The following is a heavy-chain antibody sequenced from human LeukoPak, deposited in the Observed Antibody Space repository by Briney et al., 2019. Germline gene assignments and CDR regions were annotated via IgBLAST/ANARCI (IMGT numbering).Heavy chain of an antibody. CDR2: INHSGST. J-gene: IGHJ4*02. CDR3: ARGLGDILTGYMAVDY. V-gene: IGHV4-34*01. CDR1: GGSFSGYY. D-gene: IGHD3-9*01. Sequence: PSETLSLTCAVYGGSFSGYYWSWIRQPPGKGLEWIGEINHSGSTNYNPSLKSRVTISVDTSKNQFSLKLSSVTAANTAVYYCARGLGDILTGYMAVDYWGQGTLVTVSS.